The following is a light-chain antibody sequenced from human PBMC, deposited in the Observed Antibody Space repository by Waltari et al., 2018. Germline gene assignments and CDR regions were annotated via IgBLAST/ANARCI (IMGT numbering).Light chain of an antibody. CDR1: QNIDNY. V-gene: IGKV1-39*01. CDR2: GAS. Sequence: DIQMTQSPSSLSASVGDRVTITCRASQNIDNYLNWYRQKPGKAPEPLIYGASTLQSGVPSTFSASESGTNFTLTISSLQPEDFATYYCQQTYGTLFTFGPGTKVDV. CDR3: QQTYGTLFT. J-gene: IGKJ3*01.